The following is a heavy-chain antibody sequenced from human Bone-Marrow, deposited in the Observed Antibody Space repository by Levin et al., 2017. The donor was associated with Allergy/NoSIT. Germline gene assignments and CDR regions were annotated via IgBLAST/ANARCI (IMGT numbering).Heavy chain of an antibody. V-gene: IGHV3-23*01. CDR1: GFTFNNYV. J-gene: IGHJ4*02. CDR3: TRGGSSSADDY. D-gene: IGHD1-1*01. Sequence: GESLKISCAASGFTFNNYVMRWVRQPPGKGLEWLAAISGGSESIHYADSVKGRFTVSRDNSKSTLFLQMNSLRGEDTALYFCTRGGSSSADDYWGQGTLVTVSS. CDR2: ISGGSESI.